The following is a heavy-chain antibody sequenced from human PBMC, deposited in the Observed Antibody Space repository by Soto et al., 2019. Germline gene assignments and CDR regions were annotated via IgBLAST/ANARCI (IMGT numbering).Heavy chain of an antibody. D-gene: IGHD3-10*01. Sequence: QVQLVQSVAEVKEPGDSVRVSCEASGYTFTSYYIHWVRQAPGQVLEWMGWINTRFGDTTYAQDFQGRVSMTRDMSISTVYMELSRLTSDDTAIYYCARNMDYYYGPGSGNGHGFWGQGTTVTVFS. J-gene: IGHJ6*02. CDR1: GYTFTSYY. CDR2: INTRFGDT. V-gene: IGHV1-2*02. CDR3: ARNMDYYYGPGSGNGHGF.